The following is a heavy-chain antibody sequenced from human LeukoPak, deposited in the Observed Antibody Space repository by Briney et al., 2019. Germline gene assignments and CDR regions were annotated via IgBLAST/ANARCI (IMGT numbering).Heavy chain of an antibody. CDR2: IKQDGIEK. Sequence: GGSLRLSCTASGFTFSNYWMTWIRQAPGKGLEWVANIKQDGIEKYYVDSVEGRFAVSRDNSKNSLFLQIESLRAADTAVYYCATCSSGYYCDHFQTWGQGSLVTVSS. V-gene: IGHV3-7*01. CDR3: ATCSSGYYCDHFQT. D-gene: IGHD3-22*01. CDR1: GFTFSNYW. J-gene: IGHJ1*01.